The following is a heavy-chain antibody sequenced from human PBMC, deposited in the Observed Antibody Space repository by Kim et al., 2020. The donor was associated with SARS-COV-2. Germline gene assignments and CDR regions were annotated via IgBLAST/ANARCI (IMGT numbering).Heavy chain of an antibody. Sequence: GGSLRLSCAASGFTVSSNYMSWVRQAPGKGLEWVSVIYSGGSTYYADSVKGRFTISRDNSKNTLYLQMNSLRAEDTAVYYCARDFPPHMVRGVIFYYYGMDVWGQGTTVTVSS. V-gene: IGHV3-66*02. CDR1: GFTVSSNY. CDR3: ARDFPPHMVRGVIFYYYGMDV. J-gene: IGHJ6*02. CDR2: IYSGGST. D-gene: IGHD3-10*01.